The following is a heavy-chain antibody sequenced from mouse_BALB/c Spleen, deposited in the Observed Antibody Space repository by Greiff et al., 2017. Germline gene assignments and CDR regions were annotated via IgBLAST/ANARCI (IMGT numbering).Heavy chain of an antibody. J-gene: IGHJ2*01. CDR3: ARAMGYYDYFDY. D-gene: IGHD2-3*01. Sequence: EVQLQQSGPGLVKPSQSLSLTCTVTGYSITSDYAWNWIRQFPGNKLEWMGYISYSGSTSYNPSLKSRISITRDTSKNQFFLQLNSVTTEDTATYYCARAMGYYDYFDYWGQGTTLTVSS. CDR1: GYSITSDYA. CDR2: ISYSGST. V-gene: IGHV3-2*02.